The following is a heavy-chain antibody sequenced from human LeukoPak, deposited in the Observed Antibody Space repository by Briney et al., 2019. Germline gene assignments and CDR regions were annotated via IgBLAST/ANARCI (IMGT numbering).Heavy chain of an antibody. J-gene: IGHJ1*01. Sequence: PGGSLRLSCAASGFTVSSNYMSWVRQAPGKGLEWVSVIYSGGSTYYADSVKGRFTISRDNSKSTLYLQMNSLRAEDTAVYYCEKRGSKGDYYDSSGYYYVSDFQHWGQGTLVTVSS. CDR2: IYSGGST. CDR1: GFTVSSNY. V-gene: IGHV3-53*01. CDR3: EKRGSKGDYYDSSGYYYVSDFQH. D-gene: IGHD3-22*01.